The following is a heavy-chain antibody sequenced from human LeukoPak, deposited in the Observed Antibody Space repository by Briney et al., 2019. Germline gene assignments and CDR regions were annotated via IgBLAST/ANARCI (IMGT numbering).Heavy chain of an antibody. V-gene: IGHV1-2*02. CDR1: GYSFTGYY. J-gene: IGHJ4*02. D-gene: IGHD1-26*01. CDR2: INPKSGGT. Sequence: GAPVKVSCKASGYSFTGYYIHWVRQAPGQGLEWMGWINPKSGGTNYAQKFQGRVTMTRDTSISTAYMELSRLRSDDTAVYYCARVLGSYSDFDYWGQGTLVPVSS. CDR3: ARVLGSYSDFDY.